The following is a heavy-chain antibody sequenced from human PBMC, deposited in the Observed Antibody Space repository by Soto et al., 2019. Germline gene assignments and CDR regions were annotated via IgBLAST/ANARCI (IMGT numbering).Heavy chain of an antibody. J-gene: IGHJ4*02. CDR1: GGSFSGYY. V-gene: IGHV4-34*01. D-gene: IGHD4-17*01. Sequence: SETLSLTCAVYGGSFSGYYWSWIRQPPGKGLEWIGEINHSGSTNYNPSLKSRVTISVDTSKNQLSLKLSSVTAADTAVYYCASSGPTVTLPFDYWGQGTLVTVSS. CDR3: ASSGPTVTLPFDY. CDR2: INHSGST.